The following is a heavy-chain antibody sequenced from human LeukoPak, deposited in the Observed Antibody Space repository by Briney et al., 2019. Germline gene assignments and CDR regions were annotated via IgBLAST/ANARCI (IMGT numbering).Heavy chain of an antibody. CDR3: ASSSSRVKDAFDI. V-gene: IGHV1-69*05. Sequence: ASVKVSCKASGGTFSSYAISWVRQAPGQGLEWMGGIIPIFGTANYAQKFQGRVTITTAASTSTAYMELSSLRSEDTAVYYCASSSSRVKDAFDIWGQGTMVTVSS. J-gene: IGHJ3*02. D-gene: IGHD1-26*01. CDR2: IIPIFGTA. CDR1: GGTFSSYA.